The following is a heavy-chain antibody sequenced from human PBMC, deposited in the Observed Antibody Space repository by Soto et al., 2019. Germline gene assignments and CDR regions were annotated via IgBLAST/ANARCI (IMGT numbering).Heavy chain of an antibody. Sequence: PGGSLRLSCAASGFTFSSYWMHWVRQAPGKGLVWVSRINSDGSSTSYADSVKGRFTISRDNAKNTLYLQMNSLRAEDTDVYYCARDAPEGGFWSGGRCGIDVWGQGTTVTVSS. CDR3: ARDAPEGGFWSGGRCGIDV. CDR1: GFTFSSYW. V-gene: IGHV3-74*01. D-gene: IGHD3-3*01. CDR2: INSDGSST. J-gene: IGHJ6*02.